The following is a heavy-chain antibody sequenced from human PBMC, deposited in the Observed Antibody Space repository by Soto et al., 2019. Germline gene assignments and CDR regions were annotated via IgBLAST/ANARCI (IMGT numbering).Heavy chain of an antibody. CDR2: IKSKTDGGTP. J-gene: IGHJ4*02. CDR3: TTMACGDDCYHDY. CDR1: GVTFTTVW. Sequence: PGRLKRLSCAASGVTFTTVWINRIRQAPGKGLEWVGRIKSKTDGGTPDFAAPVRGRFAISRDDSKSMVYLQMNSLKTEDTAVYYCTTMACGDDCYHDYWGQGTLVTVSS. D-gene: IGHD2-21*01. V-gene: IGHV3-15*07.